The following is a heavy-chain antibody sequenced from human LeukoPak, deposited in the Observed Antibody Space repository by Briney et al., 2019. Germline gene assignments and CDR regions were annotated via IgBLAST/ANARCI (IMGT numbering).Heavy chain of an antibody. CDR2: IYNTGNT. Sequence: SETLSLTCTVFGDSISSSDYYWGWIRQPPGKEPEWIGSIYNTGNTYYNPSLKSRVTISLDTSNNQFSLQLNSVSPEDTAVYYCARDLESGSYEHYFDYWGQGTLVTVSS. CDR1: GDSISSSDYY. D-gene: IGHD1-26*01. J-gene: IGHJ4*02. CDR3: ARDLESGSYEHYFDY. V-gene: IGHV4-39*07.